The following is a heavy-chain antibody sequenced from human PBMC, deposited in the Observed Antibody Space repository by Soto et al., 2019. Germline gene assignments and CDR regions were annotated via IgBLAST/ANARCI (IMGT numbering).Heavy chain of an antibody. CDR1: GGSFSGYY. J-gene: IGHJ3*02. Sequence: SETLPLTCAVYGGSFSGYYWIWIRQPPGKGLEWIGEINHSGSTNYNPSLKSRVTISVDTSKNQFSLKLSSVTAADTAVYYCARHGSGKDAFDIWGQGTMVTVSS. V-gene: IGHV4-34*01. CDR3: ARHGSGKDAFDI. D-gene: IGHD3-10*01. CDR2: INHSGST.